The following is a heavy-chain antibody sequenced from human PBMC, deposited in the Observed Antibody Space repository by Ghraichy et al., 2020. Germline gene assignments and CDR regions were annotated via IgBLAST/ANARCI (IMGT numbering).Heavy chain of an antibody. D-gene: IGHD3-22*01. Sequence: GESLNISCAASGFTFSTYALNWVRQAPGKGLESVSSINGGGDRTYYADSVKGRFTISRDNSKSTLYLQMNSLRSEDSALYYCAIQASGYFYPFDYWGQGALVTVSS. J-gene: IGHJ4*02. V-gene: IGHV3-23*01. CDR3: AIQASGYFYPFDY. CDR1: GFTFSTYA. CDR2: INGGGDRT.